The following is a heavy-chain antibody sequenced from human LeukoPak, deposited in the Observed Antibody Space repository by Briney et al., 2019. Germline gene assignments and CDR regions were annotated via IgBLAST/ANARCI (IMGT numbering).Heavy chain of an antibody. Sequence: GGSLRLSCAASGFTFSSYAMSWVRQAPGKGLDWVSTISGSGGSTFYADSVKGRFTIPRDNSKNTLFLQINSLRAEDTAVYYCAKVGYCSSTSCPRYYYYGMDVWGQGTTVTASS. V-gene: IGHV3-23*01. CDR2: ISGSGGST. CDR3: AKVGYCSSTSCPRYYYYGMDV. CDR1: GFTFSSYA. D-gene: IGHD2-2*03. J-gene: IGHJ6*02.